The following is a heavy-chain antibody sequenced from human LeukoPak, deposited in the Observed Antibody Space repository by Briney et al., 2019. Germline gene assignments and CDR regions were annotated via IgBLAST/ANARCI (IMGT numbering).Heavy chain of an antibody. CDR1: GFTFSSYS. J-gene: IGHJ4*02. V-gene: IGHV3-21*01. CDR2: ISCSGSNI. D-gene: IGHD2-15*01. CDR3: GGYCSGGSCVY. Sequence: GGSLRLSCAASGFTFSSYSMNWVRQAPGKGLEWVSFISCSGSNIYYADSVKGRFTISRDNAKNTLYLQMNSLRAEDTAVYYSGGYCSGGSCVYWGQGTLVTVSS.